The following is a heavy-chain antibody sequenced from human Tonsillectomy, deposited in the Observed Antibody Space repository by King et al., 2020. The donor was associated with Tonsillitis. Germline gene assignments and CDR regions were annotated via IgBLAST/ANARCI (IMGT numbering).Heavy chain of an antibody. J-gene: IGHJ6*03. CDR1: GGSISSYY. D-gene: IGHD3-3*01. Sequence: QLQESGPGLVKPSETLSLTSTVSGGSISSYYWSWIRQPPGKGLEWIGYIYYSGSTNYNPSLKSRVTISVDTSKNQFSLKLSSVTAADTAVYYCAGGFGVVIISDYYMDVWGKGTTVTVSS. V-gene: IGHV4-59*08. CDR3: AGGFGVVIISDYYMDV. CDR2: IYYSGST.